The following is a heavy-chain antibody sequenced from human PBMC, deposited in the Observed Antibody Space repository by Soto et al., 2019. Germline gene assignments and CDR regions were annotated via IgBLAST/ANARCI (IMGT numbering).Heavy chain of an antibody. CDR3: ARYQGDPTLVLAI. J-gene: IGHJ3*02. CDR2: IYYSGST. D-gene: IGHD2-2*01. Sequence: QVQLQESGPGLVKPSETLSLTCTVSDCSVSSGSYYWNWIRQPPGKGLEWIGFIYYSGSTHYNPSLQTRVTISVATWRNQFSLRLRSVTSAETAIYYCARYQGDPTLVLAIWGQGTMVTVYS. V-gene: IGHV4-61*01. CDR1: DCSVSSGSYY.